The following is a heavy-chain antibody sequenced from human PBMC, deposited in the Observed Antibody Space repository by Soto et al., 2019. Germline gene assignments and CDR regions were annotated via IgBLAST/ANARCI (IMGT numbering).Heavy chain of an antibody. Sequence: SETLSLTCTVSGGSISSSSYYWGWIRQPPGKGLEWIGSIYYSGSTYYNPSLKSRVTISVDTSKNQFSLKLSSVTAADTAVYYCASSGFDIDREYQLLSYWGQGTLVTVSS. V-gene: IGHV4-39*01. CDR1: GGSISSSSYY. CDR3: ASSGFDIDREYQLLSY. CDR2: IYYSGST. J-gene: IGHJ4*02. D-gene: IGHD2-2*01.